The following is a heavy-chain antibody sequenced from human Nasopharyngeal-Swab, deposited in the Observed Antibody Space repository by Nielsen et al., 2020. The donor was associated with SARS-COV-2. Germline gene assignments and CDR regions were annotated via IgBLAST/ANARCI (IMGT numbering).Heavy chain of an antibody. CDR2: ISGSGGST. J-gene: IGHJ6*03. CDR1: GFTFSSYA. V-gene: IGHV3-23*01. Sequence: GGSLSLSCAASGFTFSSYAMSWVRQAPGKGLEWVSAISGSGGSTYYADSVKGRFTISRDNSKNTLYLQMNSLRADDTAVYYCAKEATLGGVGDYYYMDVWGKGTTVTVSS. CDR3: AKEATLGGVGDYYYMDV. D-gene: IGHD3-16*01.